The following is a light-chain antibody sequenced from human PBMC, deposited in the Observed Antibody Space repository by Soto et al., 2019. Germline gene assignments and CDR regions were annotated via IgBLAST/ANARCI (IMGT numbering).Light chain of an antibody. CDR1: QSVSSSY. J-gene: IGKJ2*01. V-gene: IGKV3-20*01. CDR2: GAS. CDR3: QQYGSSPHT. Sequence: EIVLTQPPGTLSLSPGERATLSCRASQSVSSSYLAWYQQKPGQAPRLLIYGASSRATGIPDRFSGSGSGTDFTLTISRLEPEYFAVYYCQQYGSSPHTFGQGTKLEIK.